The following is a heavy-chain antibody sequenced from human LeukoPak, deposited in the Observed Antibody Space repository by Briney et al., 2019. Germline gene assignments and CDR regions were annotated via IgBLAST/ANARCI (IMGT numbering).Heavy chain of an antibody. CDR3: ATILTGYYFPDY. J-gene: IGHJ4*02. Sequence: PGGSLRLSCAASGFSFSSNWMHWVRQAPGKGLVWVSRINYDGRSTSYADSVKGRFTVSRDNAKNTLYLQMNSLRAEDTAVYYCATILTGYYFPDYWGQGTLVTVSS. CDR1: GFSFSSNW. D-gene: IGHD3-9*01. CDR2: INYDGRST. V-gene: IGHV3-74*01.